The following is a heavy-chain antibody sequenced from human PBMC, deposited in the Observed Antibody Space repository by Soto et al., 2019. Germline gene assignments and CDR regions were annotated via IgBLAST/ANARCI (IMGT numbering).Heavy chain of an antibody. J-gene: IGHJ6*02. V-gene: IGHV3-48*02. CDR1: GFTFSSYS. CDR3: ARDPHYVFWSGYQNYYYGMDV. CDR2: ISSSSSTI. D-gene: IGHD3-3*01. Sequence: GGSLRLSCAASGFTFSSYSMNWVRQAPGKGLEWVSYISSSSSTIYYADSVKGRFTISRDNAKNSLYLQMNSLRDEDTAVYYCARDPHYVFWSGYQNYYYGMDVWGQGTTVTVSS.